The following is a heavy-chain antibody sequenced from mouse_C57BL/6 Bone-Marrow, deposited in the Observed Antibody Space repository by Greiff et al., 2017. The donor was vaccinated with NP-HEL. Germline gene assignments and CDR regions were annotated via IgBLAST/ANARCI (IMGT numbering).Heavy chain of an antibody. D-gene: IGHD1-1*01. J-gene: IGHJ3*01. V-gene: IGHV1-9*01. CDR2: ILPGGGST. CDR1: GYTFTGYW. Sequence: QVQLQQSGAELMKPGASVKLSCKATGYTFTGYWIAWVKQRPGHGLEWIGEILPGGGSTNYNEKFKGKATFTADKSSNPAYMHLSSLTTEDSAISYCARSSYYGSSPWFAYWGQGTLVTVPA. CDR3: ARSSYYGSSPWFAY.